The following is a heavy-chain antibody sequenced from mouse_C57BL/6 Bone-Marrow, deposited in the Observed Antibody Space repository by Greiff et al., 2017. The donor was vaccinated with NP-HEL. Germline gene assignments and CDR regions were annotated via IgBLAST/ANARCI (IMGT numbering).Heavy chain of an antibody. Sequence: EVKLEESGGGLVQPGGSMKLSCVASGFTFSNYWMNWVRQSPEKGLEWVAQIRLKSDNYATHYAESVKGRFTISRDDSKRSVYLQINNLRAEDTGIYYCTEDYCNSLGWGQGTTLTVSS. D-gene: IGHD2-1*01. CDR1: GFTFSNYW. V-gene: IGHV6-3*01. CDR3: TEDYCNSLG. J-gene: IGHJ2*01. CDR2: IRLKSDNYAT.